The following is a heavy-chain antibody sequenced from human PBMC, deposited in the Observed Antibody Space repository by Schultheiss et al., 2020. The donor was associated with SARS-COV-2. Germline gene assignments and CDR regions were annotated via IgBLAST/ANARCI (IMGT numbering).Heavy chain of an antibody. Sequence: TCAVYGGSFSGYYWSWIRQPPGKGLEWIGEINHSGSTNYNPSLKSRVTISVDTSKNQFSLKLSSVTAADTAVYYCAREVVILTGYYSYYYYGMDVWGQGTTVTVSS. CDR1: GGSFSGYY. D-gene: IGHD3-9*01. CDR3: AREVVILTGYYSYYYYGMDV. J-gene: IGHJ6*02. V-gene: IGHV4-34*01. CDR2: INHSGST.